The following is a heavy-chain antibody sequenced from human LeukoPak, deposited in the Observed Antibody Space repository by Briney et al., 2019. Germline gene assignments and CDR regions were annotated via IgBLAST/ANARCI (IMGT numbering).Heavy chain of an antibody. CDR2: ISSSSSYI. Sequence: GGSPRLSCAASGFTFSSYSMIWVRQAPGKGLEWVSYISSSSSYINYADSVKGRFTISRDNAQNSLYLQMNSLRAEDTAVYYCARLFCYYDSRGHYPTCVDYFDYWGQGTLVTVSS. J-gene: IGHJ4*02. CDR3: ARLFCYYDSRGHYPTCVDYFDY. V-gene: IGHV3-21*01. CDR1: GFTFSSYS. D-gene: IGHD3-22*01.